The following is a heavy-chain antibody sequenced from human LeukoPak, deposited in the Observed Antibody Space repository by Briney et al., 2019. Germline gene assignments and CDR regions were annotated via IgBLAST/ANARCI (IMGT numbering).Heavy chain of an antibody. CDR2: INGDGDGK. Sequence: GGSLRLSCAGSGFSFRRFWMTWVRQAPGRGLEWVANINGDGDGKGYADSVKDRFTISRDNARSLVFLQIHSLRDEDTALYYCARDSSPDSATTYYDALDMWGQGTMVTVSS. V-gene: IGHV3-7*01. CDR1: GFSFRRFW. CDR3: ARDSSPDSATTYYDALDM. D-gene: IGHD1-1*01. J-gene: IGHJ3*02.